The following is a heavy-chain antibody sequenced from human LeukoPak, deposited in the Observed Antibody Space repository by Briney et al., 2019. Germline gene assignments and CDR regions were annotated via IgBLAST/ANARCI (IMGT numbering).Heavy chain of an antibody. D-gene: IGHD3-10*01. CDR3: ARDALGSYDY. Sequence: PGGSLRLSCAASGFAFSDFYMFWIRQAPGKGLEWISYISNSGSTLYYADSVKGRFTISRDNDKNLLYLQMNSLRADDTVVYYCARDALGSYDYWGRGTLVTVSS. J-gene: IGHJ4*02. CDR1: GFAFSDFY. V-gene: IGHV3-11*01. CDR2: ISNSGSTL.